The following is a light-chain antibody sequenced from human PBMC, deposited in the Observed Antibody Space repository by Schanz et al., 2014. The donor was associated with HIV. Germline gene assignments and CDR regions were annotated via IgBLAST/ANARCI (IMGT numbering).Light chain of an antibody. V-gene: IGLV6-57*04. CDR2: ESD. CDR3: QSYDTTNPGI. Sequence: NFMLTQPHSVSESPGKTVTISCTRSSGSISSAYVQWYQHRPGSAPITLIYESDQRHSGVPARFSASIDSSSNSATLSISLQEAEDEDDYYCQSYDTTNPGIFGGGTKLTVL. CDR1: SGSISSAY. J-gene: IGLJ2*01.